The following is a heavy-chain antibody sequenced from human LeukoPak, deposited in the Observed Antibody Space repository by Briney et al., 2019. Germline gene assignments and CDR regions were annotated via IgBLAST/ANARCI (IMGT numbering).Heavy chain of an antibody. CDR2: IYYGGNT. V-gene: IGHV4-59*01. CDR1: GGSISSYY. J-gene: IGHJ3*02. D-gene: IGHD1-1*01. Sequence: SETLSLTCTVSGGSISSYYWNWIRQPPGKGLEWIGYIYYGGNTNYNPSLKSRVTISVDTSKNQFSLKLSSVTAADTAVYYCARGNGLSPFDIWGQGTMVTVSS. CDR3: ARGNGLSPFDI.